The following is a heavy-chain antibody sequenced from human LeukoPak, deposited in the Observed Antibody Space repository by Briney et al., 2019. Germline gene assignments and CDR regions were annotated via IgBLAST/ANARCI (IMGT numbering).Heavy chain of an antibody. V-gene: IGHV1-69*06. CDR2: IIPIFGTA. J-gene: IGHJ4*02. CDR1: GGTFSSYA. CDR3: ASGYSGYDSFWVPFDY. Sequence: SVKVSCKASGGTFSSYAISWVRQAPGQGLEWMGGIIPIFGTANYAQKFQGRVTITADKSTSTAYMELSSLRSEDTAVYNCASGYSGYDSFWVPFDYWGQGTLVTVSS. D-gene: IGHD5-12*01.